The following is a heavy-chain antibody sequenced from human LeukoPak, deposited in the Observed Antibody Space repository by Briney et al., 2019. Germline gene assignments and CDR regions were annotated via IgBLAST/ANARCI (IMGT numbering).Heavy chain of an antibody. CDR2: INHSGST. Sequence: SETLSLTCAVYGGSFSGYYWSWIRQPPGKGLEWIGEINHSGSTNYNPSLKSRVTISVDTSKNQSSLKLSSVTAADTAVYYCARGLMRSGYNYWGQGTLVTVSS. J-gene: IGHJ4*02. CDR3: ARGLMRSGYNY. V-gene: IGHV4-34*01. D-gene: IGHD3-22*01. CDR1: GGSFSGYY.